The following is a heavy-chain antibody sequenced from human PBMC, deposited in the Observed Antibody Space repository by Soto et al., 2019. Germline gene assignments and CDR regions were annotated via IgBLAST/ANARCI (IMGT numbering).Heavy chain of an antibody. Sequence: SETLSLTCAVSGYSISSGYYWGWIRQPPGKGLEWIGSIFHIGSTYFKPSLKSRLTMSVDTSKNQFSLKMYSVTAADTAVYYCARDGADTSSPGWFDLWGQGTLVTVSS. V-gene: IGHV4-38-2*02. J-gene: IGHJ5*02. D-gene: IGHD5-18*01. CDR1: GYSISSGYY. CDR3: ARDGADTSSPGWFDL. CDR2: IFHIGST.